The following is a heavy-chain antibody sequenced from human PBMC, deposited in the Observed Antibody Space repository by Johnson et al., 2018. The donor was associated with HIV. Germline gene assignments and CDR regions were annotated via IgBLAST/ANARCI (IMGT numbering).Heavy chain of an antibody. Sequence: HVQLVESGGGVVQPGRSLRLSCAASGFTFSNYGMHWVRQAPGKGLEWVALITYDGSHKYYEDLVKGRFTISVDNSKNTVWLQLNSLRAEDTGVYYCAKGEYFDSGGYYHVVMNGFDIWGQGTTVIVSS. CDR1: GFTFSNYG. V-gene: IGHV3-30*18. CDR3: AKGEYFDSGGYYHVVMNGFDI. J-gene: IGHJ3*02. D-gene: IGHD3-22*01. CDR2: ITYDGSHK.